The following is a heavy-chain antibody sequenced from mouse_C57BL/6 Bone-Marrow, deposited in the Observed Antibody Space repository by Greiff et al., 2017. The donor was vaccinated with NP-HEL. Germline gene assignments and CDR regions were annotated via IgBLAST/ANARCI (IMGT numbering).Heavy chain of an antibody. V-gene: IGHV7-4*01. CDR1: GFSFTDYY. J-gene: IGHJ4*01. CDR2: IRNNANGYTT. Sequence: EVQLVESGGGLVQPGASLRLSCAASGFSFTDYYMSWVSQPPGKAPEWLALIRNNANGYTTAYTASVKGRFTISRDNSQNILYLQMNTLRAEDSATYYCVKAVLGRKDGYYAMDYWGQGTSVTVSS. CDR3: VKAVLGRKDGYYAMDY. D-gene: IGHD4-1*01.